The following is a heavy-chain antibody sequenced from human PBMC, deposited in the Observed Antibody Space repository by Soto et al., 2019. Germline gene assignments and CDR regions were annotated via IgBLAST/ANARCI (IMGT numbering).Heavy chain of an antibody. D-gene: IGHD5-12*01. CDR3: ARTSGYAFDY. V-gene: IGHV3-64*01. Sequence: GGSLRLSCAASGFTVSDNYMSWVRQAPGKGLEYVSVISSNGGSTYYANSVKGRFTISRDNSKNTLYLQMGSLRAEDMAVYYCARTSGYAFDYWGQGTLVTVSS. CDR2: ISSNGGST. J-gene: IGHJ4*02. CDR1: GFTVSDNY.